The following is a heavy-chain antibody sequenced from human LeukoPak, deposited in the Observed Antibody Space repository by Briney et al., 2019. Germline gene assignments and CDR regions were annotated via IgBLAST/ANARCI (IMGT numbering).Heavy chain of an antibody. J-gene: IGHJ4*02. D-gene: IGHD5-24*01. CDR1: GGTFSSYA. CDR3: ARERDGYEGALDY. CDR2: IIPIFGTA. V-gene: IGHV1-69*13. Sequence: VASVKVSCKASGGTFSSYAISWVRQAPGQGLEWMGGIIPIFGTANYAQKFQGRVTITADESTSTAYMELSSLRSEDTAVYYCARERDGYEGALDYWGQGTLVTVSS.